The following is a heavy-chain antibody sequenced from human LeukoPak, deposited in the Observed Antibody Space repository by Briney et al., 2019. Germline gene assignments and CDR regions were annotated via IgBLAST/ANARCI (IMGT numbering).Heavy chain of an antibody. J-gene: IGHJ4*02. CDR1: GGTFSSYA. V-gene: IGHV1-2*02. D-gene: IGHD5-18*01. CDR3: ARPDTAMVKMVY. CDR2: INPNSGGT. Sequence: GASVKVSCKASGGTFSSYAISWVRQAPGQGLEWMGWINPNSGGTNYAQKFQGRVTMTRDTSISTAYMELSRLRSDDTAVYYCARPDTAMVKMVYWGQGTLVTVSS.